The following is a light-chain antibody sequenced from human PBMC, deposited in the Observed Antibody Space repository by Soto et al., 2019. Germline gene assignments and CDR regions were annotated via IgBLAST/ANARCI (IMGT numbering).Light chain of an antibody. CDR3: QQDNNWWT. CDR2: GAS. Sequence: EIVMTQSPASLSVSPGERATLSCRASQSVSSNSAWYQQTRQQARRLLIDGASTRATSIPAMFSGGGSRTEFTLTISSLQSEDFAVYYCQQDNNWWTFGQGTKVDIK. J-gene: IGKJ1*01. V-gene: IGKV3-15*01. CDR1: QSVSSN.